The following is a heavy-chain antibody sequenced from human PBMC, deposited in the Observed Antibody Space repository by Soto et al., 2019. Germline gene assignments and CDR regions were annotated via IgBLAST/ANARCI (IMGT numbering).Heavy chain of an antibody. Sequence: SETLSLTCTVSGGSISSSSYYWGWIRQPPGKGLEWIGSIYYSGSTYYNPSLKSRVTISVDTSKNQFSLKLSSVTAADTAVYYCARHPLYDFWSGYHGGYYYYGMDVWGQGTTVTV. V-gene: IGHV4-39*01. CDR3: ARHPLYDFWSGYHGGYYYYGMDV. CDR1: GGSISSSSYY. D-gene: IGHD3-3*01. CDR2: IYYSGST. J-gene: IGHJ6*02.